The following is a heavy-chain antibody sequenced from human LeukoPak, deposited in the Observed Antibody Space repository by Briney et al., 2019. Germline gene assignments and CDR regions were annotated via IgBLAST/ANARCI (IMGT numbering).Heavy chain of an antibody. CDR1: VCSFTRYF. CDR2: IDPNSGGT. D-gene: IGHD5-18*01. Sequence: GASVKVSCKASVCSFTRYFMHWVRQAPGQGPEWMGRIDPNSGGTNYALKFQGRVTMTRDTPITTAYMDLSRLRSDDTAVYYCARGPHDTAYYFDQWGQGTLVTVSS. CDR3: ARGPHDTAYYFDQ. V-gene: IGHV1-2*06. J-gene: IGHJ4*02.